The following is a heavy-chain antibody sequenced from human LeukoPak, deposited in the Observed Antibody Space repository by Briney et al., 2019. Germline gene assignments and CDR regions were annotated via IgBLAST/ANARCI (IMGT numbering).Heavy chain of an antibody. CDR1: GYTFTSYD. J-gene: IGHJ4*02. D-gene: IGHD6-19*01. CDR2: MNPNSGNT. V-gene: IGHV1-8*01. CDR3: ARSATRIALAGHHSGY. Sequence: ASVKVSCKASGYTFTSYDINWVRQATGQGLEWMGWMNPNSGNTGYAHKFQGRVTMTRNTSISTAYMELSSLRSEDTAVYYCARSATRIALAGHHSGYWGQGTLVTVSS.